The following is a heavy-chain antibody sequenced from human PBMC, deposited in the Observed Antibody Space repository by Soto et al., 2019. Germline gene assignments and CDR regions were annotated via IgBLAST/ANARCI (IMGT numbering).Heavy chain of an antibody. V-gene: IGHV3-30*18. J-gene: IGHJ4*02. CDR1: GFTFSSYG. CDR2: MSYDGSNT. D-gene: IGHD2-15*01. Sequence: QVHVVESGGGVVLPGRSLRLSCATSGFTFSSYGMHWVRQAPGKGLEWVAVMSYDGSNTYYGESVKGRFTISRDNSKNTLYLQMNSLRAEDTAVYYCAKDDGLLYLDYWGQGILVTVSS. CDR3: AKDDGLLYLDY.